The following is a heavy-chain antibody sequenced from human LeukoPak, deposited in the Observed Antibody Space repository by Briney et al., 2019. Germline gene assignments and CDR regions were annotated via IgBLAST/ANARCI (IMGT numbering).Heavy chain of an antibody. Sequence: GGPLRLSCVASGFMFSSYEMNWVRQAPGKGLEWVSYISNSGNNIDYADSVKGRFTISRDNAKNSQYLQMNSLRAEDTAVYYCARAPSGWTYYYYGMDVWGQGTTVTVSS. D-gene: IGHD6-19*01. CDR3: ARAPSGWTYYYYGMDV. J-gene: IGHJ6*02. CDR2: ISNSGNNI. CDR1: GFMFSSYE. V-gene: IGHV3-48*03.